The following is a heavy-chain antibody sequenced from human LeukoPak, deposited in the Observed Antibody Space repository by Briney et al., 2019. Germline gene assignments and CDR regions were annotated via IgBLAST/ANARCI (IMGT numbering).Heavy chain of an antibody. CDR1: GFTFSTYA. CDR3: ASSIVVVPAAADY. Sequence: GGSLRLSCAASGFTFSTYAMSWVRQAPGKGLEWVSVIYSGGSTYYADSVKGRFTISRDNAKNSLYLQMNSLRAEDTAVYYCASSIVVVPAAADYWGQGTLVTVSS. CDR2: IYSGGST. D-gene: IGHD2-2*01. J-gene: IGHJ4*02. V-gene: IGHV3-23*03.